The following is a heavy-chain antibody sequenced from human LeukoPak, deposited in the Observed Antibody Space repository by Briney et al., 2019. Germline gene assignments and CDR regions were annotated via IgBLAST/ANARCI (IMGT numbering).Heavy chain of an antibody. V-gene: IGHV1-18*01. CDR3: ARGTYYYDSSGYLYFQH. J-gene: IGHJ1*01. D-gene: IGHD3-22*01. Sequence: ASVKVSCKVSGYTITELSMHWVRQAPGQGLEWMGWISAYNGNTNYAQKLQGRVTMTTDTSTSTAYMELRSLRSDDTAVYYCARGTYYYDSSGYLYFQHWGQGTLVTVSS. CDR1: GYTITELS. CDR2: ISAYNGNT.